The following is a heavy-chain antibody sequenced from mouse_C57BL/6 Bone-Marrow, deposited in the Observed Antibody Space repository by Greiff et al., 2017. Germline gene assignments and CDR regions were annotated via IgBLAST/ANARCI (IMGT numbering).Heavy chain of an antibody. V-gene: IGHV1-55*01. CDR1: GYTFTSYG. D-gene: IGHD1-1*01. CDR3: ARRLRVAY. Sequence: QVQLQQSGAELARPGASVKLSCKASGYTFTSYGISWVKQRTGQGLEWIGDIYPGSGSTNYNEKFKSKATLTVDTSSSTAYMQLSSLTSEDSAVYYCARRLRVAYWGQGTLVTVSA. CDR2: IYPGSGST. J-gene: IGHJ3*01.